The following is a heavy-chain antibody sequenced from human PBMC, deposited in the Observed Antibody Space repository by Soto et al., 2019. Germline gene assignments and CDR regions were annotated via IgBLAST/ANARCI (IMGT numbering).Heavy chain of an antibody. CDR3: EKDLGLIGVVVDAAFDI. CDR2: ISGSGGST. Sequence: GGSLRLSCAASGFTFSSYAMSWVRQAPGKGLEWVSAISGSGGSTYYADSVKGRFTISRDNSKNTLYLQMNSLRAEDTAVYYCEKDLGLIGVVVDAAFDIWGQGTIV. V-gene: IGHV3-23*01. J-gene: IGHJ3*02. D-gene: IGHD2-15*01. CDR1: GFTFSSYA.